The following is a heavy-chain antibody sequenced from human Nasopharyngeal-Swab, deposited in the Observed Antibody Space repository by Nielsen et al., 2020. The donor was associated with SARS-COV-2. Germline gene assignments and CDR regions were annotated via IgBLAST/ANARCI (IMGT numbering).Heavy chain of an antibody. D-gene: IGHD3-22*01. Sequence: SLKISCAASGFTFSSYEMNWVRQAPGKGLEWVSYISSSGSTIYYADSVKGRFTISRDNAKNSLYLQMNSLRAEDTAVYYCAREERTPMIVVVIAYAFDIWGQGTMFTVSS. CDR3: AREERTPMIVVVIAYAFDI. J-gene: IGHJ3*02. CDR1: GFTFSSYE. CDR2: ISSSGSTI. V-gene: IGHV3-48*03.